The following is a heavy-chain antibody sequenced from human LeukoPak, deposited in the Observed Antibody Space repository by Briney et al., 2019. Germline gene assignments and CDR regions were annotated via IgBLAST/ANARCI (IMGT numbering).Heavy chain of an antibody. D-gene: IGHD2-15*01. CDR2: IFHDGRT. V-gene: IGHV4-38-2*01. Sequence: PSETLSLTCEVSSYSISSGYFWAWIRQSPGKGLEVIAGIFHDGRTYYNPSVQSRVTISMDTFRNRFSLKLKSVTAADAAVYYCAGDIGWTKGPFDYWGQGTLVTVSS. CDR3: AGDIGWTKGPFDY. J-gene: IGHJ4*02. CDR1: SYSISSGYF.